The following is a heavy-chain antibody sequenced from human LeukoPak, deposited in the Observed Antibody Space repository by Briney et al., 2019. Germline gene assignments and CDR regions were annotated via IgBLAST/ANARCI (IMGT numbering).Heavy chain of an antibody. D-gene: IGHD6-13*01. J-gene: IGHJ4*02. CDR3: ARDIAAARGTATDY. V-gene: IGHV1-46*01. Sequence: GGSLRLSCAASGFTFSSDSMHWVRQAPGKGLEWVGIINPSGGSTSYAQKFQGRVTMTRDMSTSTVYMELSSLRSEDTAVYYCARDIAAARGTATDYWGQGTLVTVSS. CDR2: INPSGGST. CDR1: GFTFSSDS.